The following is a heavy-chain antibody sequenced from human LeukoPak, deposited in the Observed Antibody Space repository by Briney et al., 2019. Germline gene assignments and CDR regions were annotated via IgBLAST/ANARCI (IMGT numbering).Heavy chain of an antibody. CDR2: IYYSGST. CDR3: ARSPITIFGVVTSRWFDP. D-gene: IGHD3-3*01. Sequence: TTSETLSLTCTVSGGSISSYYWSWIRQPPGKGLEWIGYIYYSGSTNYNPSLKSRVTISVDTSKNQFSLKLSSVTAADTAVYYCARSPITIFGVVTSRWFDPWGQGTLVTVSS. CDR1: GGSISSYY. V-gene: IGHV4-59*01. J-gene: IGHJ5*02.